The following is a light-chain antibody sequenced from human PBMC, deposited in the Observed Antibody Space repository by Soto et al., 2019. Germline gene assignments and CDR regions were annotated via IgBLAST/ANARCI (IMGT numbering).Light chain of an antibody. CDR2: EVS. CDR3: SSYTAGGTI. CDR1: SGDVGGYYY. Sequence: QSVLTQPASVSGSPGQSITISCTGTSGDVGGYYYVSWYQQLPGKAPKLMISEVSNRPSGVSNRFSGSKSGNTASLTISGLQAEDEPDYYCSSYTAGGTIFGTGTKVTVL. V-gene: IGLV2-14*01. J-gene: IGLJ1*01.